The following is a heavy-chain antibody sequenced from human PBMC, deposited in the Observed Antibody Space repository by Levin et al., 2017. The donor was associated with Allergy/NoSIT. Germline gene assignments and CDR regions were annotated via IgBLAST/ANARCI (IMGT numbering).Heavy chain of an antibody. CDR1: GGSISSYY. J-gene: IGHJ4*02. CDR2: ITGSGST. D-gene: IGHD6-13*01. CDR3: ARGYGAGSTWRPTSFDH. Sequence: SQTLSLTCTVSGGSISSYYWTWFRQPPGKGLECIGYITGSGSTNYNPSLKSRVTISADMSKNQFSLKVNSVTAADTAVYYCARGYGAGSTWRPTSFDHWGLGTLVTVS. V-gene: IGHV4-59*08.